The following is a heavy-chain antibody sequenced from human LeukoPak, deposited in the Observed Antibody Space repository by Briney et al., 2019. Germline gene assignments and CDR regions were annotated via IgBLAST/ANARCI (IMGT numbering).Heavy chain of an antibody. D-gene: IGHD2-2*02. CDR1: GGSFSGYY. J-gene: IGHJ6*03. CDR2: INHSGST. V-gene: IGHV4-34*01. CDR3: ARHRGGHCSSTSCYRDYYYYYMDV. Sequence: PSETLSLTCAVYGGSFSGYYWSWIRQPPGKGLEWIGEINHSGSTNYNPSLKSRVTISVDTSKNQFSLKLSSVTAADTAVYYCARHRGGHCSSTSCYRDYYYYYMDVWGKGTTVTVSS.